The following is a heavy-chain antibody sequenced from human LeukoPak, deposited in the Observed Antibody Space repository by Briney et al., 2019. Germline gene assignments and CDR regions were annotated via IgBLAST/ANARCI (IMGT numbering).Heavy chain of an antibody. Sequence: PGGSLRLSCAASGFTFSSYAMSWVRQAPGKGLEWVSAISGSGGSTYYADSVKGRFTISRDNSKNTLYLQMNSLRAEDTAVYYCAKPPGSGDTAMGYFDYWGQGVLVTVSS. CDR1: GFTFSSYA. CDR3: AKPPGSGDTAMGYFDY. V-gene: IGHV3-23*01. CDR2: ISGSGGST. D-gene: IGHD5-18*01. J-gene: IGHJ4*02.